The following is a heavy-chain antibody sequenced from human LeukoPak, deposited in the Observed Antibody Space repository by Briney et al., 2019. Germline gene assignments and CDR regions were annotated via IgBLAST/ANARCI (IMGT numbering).Heavy chain of an antibody. CDR3: ARGRATKYYYDSSGKEIPNKNWFDP. J-gene: IGHJ5*02. CDR2: IYTSGST. Sequence: KTSETLSLTCTVSGGSISSGSYYWSWIRQPAGKGLGWIGRIYTSGSTNYNPSLKSRVTISVDTSKNQFSLKLSSVTAADTAVYYCARGRATKYYYDSSGKEIPNKNWFDPWGQGTLVTVSS. CDR1: GGSISSGSYY. D-gene: IGHD3-22*01. V-gene: IGHV4-61*02.